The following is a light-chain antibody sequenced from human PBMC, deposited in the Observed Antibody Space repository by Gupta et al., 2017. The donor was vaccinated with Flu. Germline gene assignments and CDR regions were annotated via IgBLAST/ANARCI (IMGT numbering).Light chain of an antibody. J-gene: IGKJ1*01. Sequence: DIVMTHTPYSLAVSLRERATIKCKSSQNILNRSNNKNYLDWYQQKPGQPPKLLIRWVSSTEHVVTGLSSGSGGGTDDNLTIINRQVEDVDVYYCQQQYVDYPPWTFGQGTKLDIK. CDR2: WVS. CDR1: QNILNRSNNKNY. V-gene: IGKV4-1*01. CDR3: QQQYVDYPPWT.